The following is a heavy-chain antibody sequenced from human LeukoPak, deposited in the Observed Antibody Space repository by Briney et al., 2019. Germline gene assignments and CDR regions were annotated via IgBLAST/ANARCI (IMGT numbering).Heavy chain of an antibody. CDR2: IYSGGST. J-gene: IGHJ6*02. Sequence: GGSLRLSCAASGFTVSSNYMTWVRQAPGKGLEWVSVIYSGGSTYYADSVKGRFTISRDNSKNTLYLQMNSLRAEDTAVYYCARGRYYYVSGNYYYYYGMDVWGQGTTVTVSS. D-gene: IGHD3-10*01. CDR3: ARGRYYYVSGNYYYYYGMDV. CDR1: GFTVSSNY. V-gene: IGHV3-66*01.